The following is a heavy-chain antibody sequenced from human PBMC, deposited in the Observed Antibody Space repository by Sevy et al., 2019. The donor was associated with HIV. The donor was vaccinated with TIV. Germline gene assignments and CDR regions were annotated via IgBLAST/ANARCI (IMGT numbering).Heavy chain of an antibody. J-gene: IGHJ4*02. CDR1: GFTFSDYY. Sequence: GGSLRLSCAASGFTFSDYYMSWIRQAPGKGLEWVSYISSSGSTIYYADSVKGRFTISRDNAKNSLYLQMNGLRAEDTAVYYCARGSRRDYDSSGTWNYFDYWGQGTLVTVSS. D-gene: IGHD3-22*01. V-gene: IGHV3-11*01. CDR3: ARGSRRDYDSSGTWNYFDY. CDR2: ISSSGSTI.